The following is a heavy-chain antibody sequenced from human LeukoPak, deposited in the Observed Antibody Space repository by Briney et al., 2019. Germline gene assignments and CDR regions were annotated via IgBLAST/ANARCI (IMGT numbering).Heavy chain of an antibody. J-gene: IGHJ4*02. CDR3: ARDPNGNLHFDY. Sequence: PGGSLRLSCAASGLIVSNSYMNWVRQAPGKGLGWVSVIYYNGNTFYADSVMGRFTISRDNSKNTLHLQMNSLRAEDTAVSYCARDPNGNLHFDYWGQGTLVTVSS. D-gene: IGHD2-8*01. CDR1: GLIVSNSY. V-gene: IGHV3-53*01. CDR2: IYYNGNT.